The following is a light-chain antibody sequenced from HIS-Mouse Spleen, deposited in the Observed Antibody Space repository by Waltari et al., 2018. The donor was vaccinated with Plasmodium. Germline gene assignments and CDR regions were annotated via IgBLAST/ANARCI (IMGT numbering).Light chain of an antibody. Sequence: SYELTQPPSVSVSPGPTARITCSGDALPKKYAYWYQQKSGQAPVLVIDEDSKRPSGVPERFSGSSSGTMATLTISGGQVEDEADYYCYSTDSSGNHRVFGGGTKLTVL. V-gene: IGLV3-10*01. CDR3: YSTDSSGNHRV. CDR2: EDS. J-gene: IGLJ3*02. CDR1: ALPKKY.